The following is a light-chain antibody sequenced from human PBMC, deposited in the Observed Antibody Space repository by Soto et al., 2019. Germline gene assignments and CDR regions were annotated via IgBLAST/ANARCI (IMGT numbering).Light chain of an antibody. V-gene: IGLV2-8*01. Sequence: QSALTQPPSASGCPGQSVTISCTGTSSDIGGYNHVSWHQQHPGQAPKVLIYDVNKRPSGVPDRFSGSKSANTASLTVSGLQAEDEADYYCSSYGRGNNLLFGGGTKLTVL. CDR1: SSDIGGYNH. J-gene: IGLJ2*01. CDR3: SSYGRGNNLL. CDR2: DVN.